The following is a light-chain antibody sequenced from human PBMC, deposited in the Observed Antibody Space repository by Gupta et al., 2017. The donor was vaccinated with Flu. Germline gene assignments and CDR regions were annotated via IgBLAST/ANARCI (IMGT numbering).Light chain of an antibody. CDR3: LQDYNSPYT. J-gene: IGKJ2*01. Sequence: AIQMTQSPSSLSASVGDRVTITCLASQGIGTDFGWYQQKPGKAPKLLIYAASTLQSGVPSRFSGSGSGTDFTLTISSLQPEDFASYYCLQDYNSPYTFGQGTKMEI. V-gene: IGKV1-6*01. CDR2: AAS. CDR1: QGIGTD.